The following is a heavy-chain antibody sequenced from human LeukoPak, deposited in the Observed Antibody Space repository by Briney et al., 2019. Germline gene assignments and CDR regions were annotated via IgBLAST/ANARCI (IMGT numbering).Heavy chain of an antibody. CDR3: ARDRTLLWSGELLTQFDP. V-gene: IGHV1-2*02. Sequence: GASVKVSCKASGYTFTGYYMHWVRQAPGQGLEWMGWINPNSGGTNYAQKFQGRVTMTRDTSISTAYMELSRLRSDDTAVYYCARDRTLLWSGELLTQFDPWGQGTLVTVSS. J-gene: IGHJ5*02. CDR2: INPNSGGT. D-gene: IGHD3-10*01. CDR1: GYTFTGYY.